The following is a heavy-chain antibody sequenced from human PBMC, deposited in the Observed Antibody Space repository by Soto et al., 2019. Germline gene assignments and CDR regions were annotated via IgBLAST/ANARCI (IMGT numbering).Heavy chain of an antibody. CDR1: GGSISSYY. CDR3: ARNLLAAARWFDP. D-gene: IGHD6-13*01. V-gene: IGHV4-59*01. J-gene: IGHJ5*02. CDR2: IYYSGST. Sequence: SEILSLTCTVSGGSISSYYLSWIRQPPGKGLEWIGYIYYSGSTNYNPSLKSRVTISVDTSKNQYSLRLSSVTAADTAVYYCARNLLAAARWFDPWGQGTLVTVPQ.